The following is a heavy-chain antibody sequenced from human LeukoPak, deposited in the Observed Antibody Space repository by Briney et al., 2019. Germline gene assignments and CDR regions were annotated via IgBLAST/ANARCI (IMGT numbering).Heavy chain of an antibody. CDR1: GFTFSSYE. D-gene: IGHD3-22*01. CDR3: ARQVVVITSDYYYGMDV. V-gene: IGHV3-48*03. Sequence: GGSLRLSCAASGFTFSSYEMNWVRQAPGKGLEWVSYISSSGSTIYYADSVKGRFTISRDNAKNSLCLQMNSLRAEDTAVYYCARQVVVITSDYYYGMDVWGQGTTVTVSS. J-gene: IGHJ6*02. CDR2: ISSSGSTI.